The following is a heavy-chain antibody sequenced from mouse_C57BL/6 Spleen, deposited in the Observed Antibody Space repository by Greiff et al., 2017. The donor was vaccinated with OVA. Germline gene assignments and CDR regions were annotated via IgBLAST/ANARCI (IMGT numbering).Heavy chain of an antibody. CDR3: ARGGYGKGDFDV. V-gene: IGHV1-80*01. D-gene: IGHD2-1*01. J-gene: IGHJ1*03. Sequence: QVQLKQSGAELVKPGASVKISCKASGYAFSSYWMNWVKQRPGKGLEWIGQIYPGDGDTNYNGKFKGKATLTADKSSSTAYMQLSSLTSEDSAVYFCARGGYGKGDFDVWGTGTTVTVSS. CDR1: GYAFSSYW. CDR2: IYPGDGDT.